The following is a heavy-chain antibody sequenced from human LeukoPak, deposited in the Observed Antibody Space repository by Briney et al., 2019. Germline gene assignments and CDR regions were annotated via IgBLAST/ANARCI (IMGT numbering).Heavy chain of an antibody. CDR2: IIPIFGTA. V-gene: IGHV1-69*05. J-gene: IGHJ4*02. CDR3: ARGTYYAILTGFRTHRPFDY. D-gene: IGHD3-9*01. Sequence: SVKVSCKASGYTFTSYAMNWVRQAPGQGLEWMGGIIPIFGTANYAQKLQGRVTMTTDTSTSTAYMELRSLRPDDTAVYYCARGTYYAILTGFRTHRPFDYWGQGTLVTVSS. CDR1: GYTFTSYA.